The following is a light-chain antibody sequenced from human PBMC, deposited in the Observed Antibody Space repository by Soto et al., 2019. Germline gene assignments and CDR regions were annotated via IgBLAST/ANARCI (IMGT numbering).Light chain of an antibody. Sequence: DIQMTQSPSSLSASVGDRVAITCRASQTITFYLNWYQLEPGKPPQLLIYGANTLQSGVPSRFSAGGSGTDFALTINILQPEDFAAYDCQQTYRPPFTFGQGTKLQVK. V-gene: IGKV1-39*01. J-gene: IGKJ2*01. CDR3: QQTYRPPFT. CDR2: GAN. CDR1: QTITFY.